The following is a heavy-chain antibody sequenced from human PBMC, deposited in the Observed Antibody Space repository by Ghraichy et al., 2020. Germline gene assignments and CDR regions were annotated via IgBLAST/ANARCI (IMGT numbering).Heavy chain of an antibody. CDR3: ARDLRHIVVTTGPRDYGMDV. Sequence: GGSLRLSCAASGFTFSSYGMHWVRQAPGKGLEWVAVIWYDGSNKYYADSVKGRFTISRDNSKNTLYLQMNSLRAEDTAVYYCARDLRHIVVTTGPRDYGMDVWGQGTTITVSS. V-gene: IGHV3-33*01. D-gene: IGHD2-21*01. CDR1: GFTFSSYG. CDR2: IWYDGSNK. J-gene: IGHJ6*02.